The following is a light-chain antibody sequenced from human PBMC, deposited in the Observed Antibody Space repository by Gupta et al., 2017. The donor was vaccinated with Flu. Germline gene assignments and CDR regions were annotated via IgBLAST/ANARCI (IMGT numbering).Light chain of an antibody. CDR1: QGIRNA. V-gene: IGKV1-17*01. Sequence: QMTQSPSSLSASVGDRVTITCRASQGIRNALGWYQQKPGKAPKRLIYAASSLQSGVPSRFSGSGSGTEFTLTISSLQPEDFATYYCQQGLTFGPGTKVDIK. CDR3: QQGLT. CDR2: AAS. J-gene: IGKJ3*01.